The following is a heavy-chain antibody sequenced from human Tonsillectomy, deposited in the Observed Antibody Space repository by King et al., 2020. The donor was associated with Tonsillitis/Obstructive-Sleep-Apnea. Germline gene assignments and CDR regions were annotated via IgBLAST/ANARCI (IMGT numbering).Heavy chain of an antibody. V-gene: IGHV1-18*01. CDR1: GYSFTSYG. D-gene: IGHD3-22*01. Sequence: QLVQSGAEVKKPGASVKVSCKASGYSFTSYGISWVRQAPGQGLEWRGWISAYNGDTNYAQKRQGRVTMTTDTSTSTAYMALRSLRSDDTAVYYCARDSMSHYFDSSAYYTFAYWGQGTLVTVSS. J-gene: IGHJ4*02. CDR3: ARDSMSHYFDSSAYYTFAY. CDR2: ISAYNGDT.